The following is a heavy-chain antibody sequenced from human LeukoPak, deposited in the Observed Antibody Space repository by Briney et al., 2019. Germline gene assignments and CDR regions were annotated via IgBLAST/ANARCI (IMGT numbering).Heavy chain of an antibody. D-gene: IGHD1-1*01. CDR1: GYNFITYW. V-gene: IGHV5-51*01. J-gene: IGHJ6*02. CDR2: IYPGNSDT. CDR3: ARHRVDINSPRGMDV. Sequence: GESLQISCKGSGYNFITYWIGWVRQMPGKGLEWMGIIYPGNSDTRYSPSFLGQVTFSADKSISTAYLQWSSVKASDTAMYYCARHRVDINSPRGMDVWGQGTTVTVSS.